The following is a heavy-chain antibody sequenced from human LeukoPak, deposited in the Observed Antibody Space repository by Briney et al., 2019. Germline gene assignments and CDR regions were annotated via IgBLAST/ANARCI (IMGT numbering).Heavy chain of an antibody. CDR3: AKASEPWELPVGMDV. CDR1: GFTVSSYG. Sequence: GGSLRLSCAASGFTVSSYGMHWVRQAPGKGLEWVAVISYDGSNKYYADSVKGRFTISRDNSKNTLYLQMNSLRAEDTAVYYCAKASEPWELPVGMDVWGQGTTVTVSS. D-gene: IGHD1-26*01. V-gene: IGHV3-30*18. J-gene: IGHJ6*02. CDR2: ISYDGSNK.